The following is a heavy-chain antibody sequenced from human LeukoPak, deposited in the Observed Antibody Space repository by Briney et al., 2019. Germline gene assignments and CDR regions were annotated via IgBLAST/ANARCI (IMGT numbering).Heavy chain of an antibody. CDR1: GFTFSSYA. V-gene: IGHV3-23*01. D-gene: IGHD3-22*01. J-gene: IGHJ4*02. CDR2: ISGSGGST. Sequence: GGSLRLSCAASGFTFSSYAMSWVRQAPGNGLEWVSAISGSGGSTYYADSVKGRFTISRDNSKNTLYLQMNSLRAEDTAVYYCAKAYYYDSSGYFDRGTRGRYYFDYWGQGTLVTVSS. CDR3: AKAYYYDSSGYFDRGTRGRYYFDY.